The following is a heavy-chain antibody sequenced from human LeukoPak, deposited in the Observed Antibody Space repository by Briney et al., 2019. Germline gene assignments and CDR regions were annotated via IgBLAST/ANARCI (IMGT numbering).Heavy chain of an antibody. V-gene: IGHV4-39*01. CDR2: IFHTGIT. CDR1: GGSITGKNDY. J-gene: IGHJ1*01. CDR3: ARHGILTDHSVRF. D-gene: IGHD3-9*01. Sequence: SSETLCLTCTVSGGSITGKNDYWGWIRQTPGKGLEWIGTIFHTGITHYNPSLKSRINISVDTSKNQFSLNLNSVTAADTALYYCARHGILTDHSVRFWGQGIPVTVSA.